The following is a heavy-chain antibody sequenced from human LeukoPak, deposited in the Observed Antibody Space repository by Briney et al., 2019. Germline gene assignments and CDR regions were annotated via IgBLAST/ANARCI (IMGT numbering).Heavy chain of an antibody. Sequence: GGSLRLSCAASGFTFSSYSMNWVRQAPGKGLEWVSYISSGTNNIYYADSVKGRFTISRDNAKNSLYLQMNSLRAEDTAVYYCARDAVGIYRIIDYWGQGTLVTVSS. J-gene: IGHJ4*02. V-gene: IGHV3-48*04. CDR3: ARDAVGIYRIIDY. CDR2: ISSGTNNI. CDR1: GFTFSSYS. D-gene: IGHD6-13*01.